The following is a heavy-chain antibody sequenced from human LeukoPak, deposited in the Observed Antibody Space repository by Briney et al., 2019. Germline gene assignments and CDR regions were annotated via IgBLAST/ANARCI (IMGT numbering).Heavy chain of an antibody. CDR1: GGSISSGDYY. D-gene: IGHD3-10*01. V-gene: IGHV4-61*08. CDR2: IYYSGST. J-gene: IGHJ3*02. CDR3: AVGLDYYGSGSYSDDAFDI. Sequence: SETLSLTCTVSGGSISSGDYYWSWIRQPPGKGLEWIGYIYYSGSTNYNPSLKSRVTISVDTSKNQFSLKLSSVTAADTAVYYCAVGLDYYGSGSYSDDAFDIWGQGTMVTVSS.